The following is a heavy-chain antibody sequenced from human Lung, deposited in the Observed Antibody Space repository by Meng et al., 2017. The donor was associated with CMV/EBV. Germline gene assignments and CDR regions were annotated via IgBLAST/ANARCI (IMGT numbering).Heavy chain of an antibody. J-gene: IGHJ4*02. CDR3: ARGDIVLMAFDY. V-gene: IGHV1-69*02. Sequence: KASGGNFSSYTISWVRQAPGQGLEWMGRIIPILGIANYAQKFQGRVTITADKSTSTAYMELSSLRSEDTAVYYCARGDIVLMAFDYWGQGTLVTVSS. D-gene: IGHD2-8*01. CDR1: GGNFSSYT. CDR2: IIPILGIA.